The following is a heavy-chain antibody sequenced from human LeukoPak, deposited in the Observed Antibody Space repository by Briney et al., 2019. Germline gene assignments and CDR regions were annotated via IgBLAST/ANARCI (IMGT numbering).Heavy chain of an antibody. CDR1: GFIFSSYA. CDR3: ARPLSWGSVYSYGMDV. CDR2: ISYNGGSE. V-gene: IGHV3-30-3*01. D-gene: IGHD3-22*01. Sequence: PGRSLRLSCAASGFIFSSYAMYWVRQAPGKGLEWVAVISYNGGSEYYSDSVKGRFTISRDNSVNMLYLQMNSLRSEDTAVYYCARPLSWGSVYSYGMDVWGQGTTVTVSS. J-gene: IGHJ6*02.